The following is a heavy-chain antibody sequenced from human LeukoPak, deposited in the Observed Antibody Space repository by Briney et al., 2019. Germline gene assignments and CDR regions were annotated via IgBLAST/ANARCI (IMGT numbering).Heavy chain of an antibody. CDR2: VSYSGST. J-gene: IGHJ6*03. CDR3: ARAVVVVVPAARKYYYYYYMDV. D-gene: IGHD2-2*01. V-gene: IGHV4-59*01. Sequence: SETLSLTCTVSGGSISSYYWSWVRQPPGKGLEWIGYVSYSGSTDYNPSLKSRVIISIDTSKNQFSLKLSSVTAADTAVYYCARAVVVVVPAARKYYYYYYMDVWGKGTTVTVSS. CDR1: GGSISSYY.